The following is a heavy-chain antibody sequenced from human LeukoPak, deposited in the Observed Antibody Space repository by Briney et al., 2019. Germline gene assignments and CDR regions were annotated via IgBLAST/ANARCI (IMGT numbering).Heavy chain of an antibody. D-gene: IGHD6-19*01. CDR2: IYYSGST. CDR1: GGSISSSSYY. V-gene: IGHV4-39*07. CDR3: ASSIAVAGNAFDI. J-gene: IGHJ3*02. Sequence: PSETLSLTCTVSGGSISSSSYYWGWIRQPPGKGLEWIGSIYYSGSTYYNPSLKSRVTISVDTSKNQFSLKLSSVTAADTAVYYCASSIAVAGNAFDIWGQGTMVTVSS.